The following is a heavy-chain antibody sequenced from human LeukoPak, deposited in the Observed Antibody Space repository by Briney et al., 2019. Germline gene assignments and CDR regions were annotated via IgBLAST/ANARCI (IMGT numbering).Heavy chain of an antibody. V-gene: IGHV5-51*01. CDR1: GYKLTNNW. J-gene: IGHJ4*02. CDR3: ARPRDPGLAVAIDY. Sequence: GESLKISCKISGYKLTNNWIGWVRQVPGKGLEWMGLIYPGYSDAKYSPSFQDQVTLSVDASVSTAYLQLSGLRASDTAIYYCARPRDPGLAVAIDYWGQGTLVTVSS. D-gene: IGHD6-19*01. CDR2: IYPGYSDA.